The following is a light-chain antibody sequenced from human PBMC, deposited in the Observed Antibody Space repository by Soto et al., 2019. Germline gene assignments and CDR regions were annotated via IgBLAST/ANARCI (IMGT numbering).Light chain of an antibody. J-gene: IGKJ4*01. Sequence: EIVLTQSPGTLSLSPGERATLSCRASQSVSSSYLASYQQKPGQAPRLLIYGASSRATGIPDRFSGSGSGTDFTLTISRLEPEDFAVYYCQQYGSSPPELTFGGGTKVEIK. CDR3: QQYGSSPPELT. CDR1: QSVSSSY. CDR2: GAS. V-gene: IGKV3-20*01.